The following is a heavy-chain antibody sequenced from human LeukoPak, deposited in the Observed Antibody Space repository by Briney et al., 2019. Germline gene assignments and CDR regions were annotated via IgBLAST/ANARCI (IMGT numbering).Heavy chain of an antibody. J-gene: IGHJ4*02. CDR3: ASRNKIYGDPVDY. CDR1: GGSFSGYY. CDR2: INHSGST. Sequence: SETLSLTCAVYGGSFSGYYWSWIRQPPGKGLEWIGEINHSGSTNHNPSLKSRVTISVDTSKNQFSLKLSSVTAADTAVYYCASRNKIYGDPVDYWGQGTLVTVSS. V-gene: IGHV4-34*01. D-gene: IGHD4-17*01.